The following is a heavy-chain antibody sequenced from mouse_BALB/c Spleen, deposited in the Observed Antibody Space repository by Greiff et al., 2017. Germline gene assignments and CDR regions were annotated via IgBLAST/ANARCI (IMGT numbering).Heavy chain of an antibody. V-gene: IGHV14-3*02. CDR3: ATATSYFDY. D-gene: IGHD1-2*01. Sequence: EVQLVESGAELVKPGASVKLSCTASGFNIKDTYMHWVKQRPEQGLEWIGRIDPANGNTKYDPKFQGKATITADTSSNTAYLQLSSLTSEDTAVYYCATATSYFDYWGQGTTLTVSS. J-gene: IGHJ2*01. CDR2: IDPANGNT. CDR1: GFNIKDTY.